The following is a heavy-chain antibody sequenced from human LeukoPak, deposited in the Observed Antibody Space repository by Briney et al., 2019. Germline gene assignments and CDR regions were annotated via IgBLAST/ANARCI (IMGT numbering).Heavy chain of an antibody. D-gene: IGHD3-22*01. Sequence: GGSLRLSCAASGFTFSTYAMSWVRQAPGKGLEWVSSISSSGGSTYYADSVKGRFTISRDNSKDTLYLQMNSLRAEDTAVYYCAKNSVRSGHYYGYWGQGTLVTVSS. CDR1: GFTFSTYA. V-gene: IGHV3-23*01. J-gene: IGHJ4*02. CDR2: ISSSGGST. CDR3: AKNSVRSGHYYGY.